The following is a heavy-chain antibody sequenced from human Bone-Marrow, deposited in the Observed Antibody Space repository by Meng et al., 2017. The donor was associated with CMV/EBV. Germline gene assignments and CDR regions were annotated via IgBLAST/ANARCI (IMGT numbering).Heavy chain of an antibody. J-gene: IGHJ6*02. CDR3: AREDYWDPPYYYGMDV. Sequence: ASVKVSCKASGYTFTGYYMHWVRQAPGQGLEWMGWINPNSGGTNYAQKFQGRVTMTRDTSISTAYMELSRLSSDDTAVYYCAREDYWDPPYYYGMDVWGQGTTVTVSS. CDR1: GYTFTGYY. V-gene: IGHV1-2*02. D-gene: IGHD4/OR15-4a*01. CDR2: INPNSGGT.